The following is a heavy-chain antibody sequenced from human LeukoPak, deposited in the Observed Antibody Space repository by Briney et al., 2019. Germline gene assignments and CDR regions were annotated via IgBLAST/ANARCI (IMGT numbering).Heavy chain of an antibody. CDR1: GGSISSSSYY. CDR3: ARATSSGWLSPNFDY. CDR2: VYYTGNT. D-gene: IGHD6-19*01. Sequence: SETLSLTCNVAGGSISSSSYYWGWIRQPPGKGLEWIGGVYYTGNTYYNPSLKSRVTISGDTSKNQFSLKLSSVTAADTAVYYCARATSSGWLSPNFDYWGQGTLVTVSS. J-gene: IGHJ4*02. V-gene: IGHV4-39*07.